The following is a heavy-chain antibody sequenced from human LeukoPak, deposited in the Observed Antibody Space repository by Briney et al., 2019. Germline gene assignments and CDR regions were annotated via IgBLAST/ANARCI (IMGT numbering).Heavy chain of an antibody. CDR1: GFAFSSYA. Sequence: GGSLRLSCAASGFAFSSYAISWVRQAPGKGLEWVSSISGSGGSTYYADSVKGRFTISRDNFKNTLYLQMNSLRVEDTAVYYCARDRSVGTTTGWFDPWGQGTLVTVSS. D-gene: IGHD1-26*01. CDR3: ARDRSVGTTTGWFDP. V-gene: IGHV3-23*01. CDR2: ISGSGGST. J-gene: IGHJ5*02.